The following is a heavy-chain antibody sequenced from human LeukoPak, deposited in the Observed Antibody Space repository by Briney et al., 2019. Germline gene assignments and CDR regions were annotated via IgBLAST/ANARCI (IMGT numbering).Heavy chain of an antibody. J-gene: IGHJ4*02. Sequence: GESLKISCKGSGYSFTSYWIGWVRQMPGKGLEWMGIIYPGDSDTRYSPSFQGQVTISADKSISTAYLQWSSLKASDTAMYYCVAGGYYDFWSGPKDYWGQGTLVTVSS. V-gene: IGHV5-51*01. CDR3: VAGGYYDFWSGPKDY. D-gene: IGHD3-3*01. CDR2: IYPGDSDT. CDR1: GYSFTSYW.